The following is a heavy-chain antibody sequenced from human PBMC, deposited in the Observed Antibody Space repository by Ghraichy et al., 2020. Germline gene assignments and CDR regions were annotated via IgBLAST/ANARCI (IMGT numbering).Heavy chain of an antibody. V-gene: IGHV4-38-2*02. D-gene: IGHD4-23*01. CDR3: ARILRRWSLGYFDY. CDR1: GYSISSGYY. Sequence: SETLSLTCTVSGYSISSGYYWGWIRQPPGKGLQWIGRIYHSGSTYYNPSLKSRVTISVDTSKNQFSLKLSSVTAADTAVYYCARILRRWSLGYFDYWGQGTLVTVSS. J-gene: IGHJ4*02. CDR2: IYHSGST.